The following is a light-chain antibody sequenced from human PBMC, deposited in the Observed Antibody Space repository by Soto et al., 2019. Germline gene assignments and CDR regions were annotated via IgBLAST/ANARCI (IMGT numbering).Light chain of an antibody. CDR1: QSLAYSDGNTY. Sequence: DVVITQSPLSLPVTLGQPASISCRSSQSLAYSDGNTYLNWFQQRLGQSPRRLIYKVSNRDSGVPDRFSGSGSGTDFTLKISRVEAEDVGVYYCMQGTHWPPITFGQGTRLEIK. CDR3: MQGTHWPPIT. J-gene: IGKJ5*01. V-gene: IGKV2-30*01. CDR2: KVS.